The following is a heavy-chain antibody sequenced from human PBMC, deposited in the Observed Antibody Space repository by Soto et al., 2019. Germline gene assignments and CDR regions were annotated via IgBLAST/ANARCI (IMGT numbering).Heavy chain of an antibody. CDR1: GFTFSSYG. V-gene: IGHV3-33*01. J-gene: IGHJ4*02. D-gene: IGHD7-27*01. Sequence: QVQLVESGGGVVQPGRSLRLSCAASGFTFSSYGMHWVRQAPGKGLEWVAVIWYDGSNKYYADSVKGRFTISRDNSKNTLSLQMNSLRVEDTAVYYCAISNLFDYWGQGTLVTVSS. CDR2: IWYDGSNK. CDR3: AISNLFDY.